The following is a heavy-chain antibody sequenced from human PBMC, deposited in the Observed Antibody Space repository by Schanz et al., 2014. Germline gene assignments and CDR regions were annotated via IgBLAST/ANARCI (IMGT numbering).Heavy chain of an antibody. Sequence: QVQLVQSGAEVKKPGASVKVSCKASGYTFTSYGISWVRQAPGQGLEWMGWISPYNGNTNYAQKLQGRVTMTADTSTSTAYMDLRSLRSDNPAVDYCAIDQSPYTNSSDSRCFGYWGQGSLVTVSS. CDR1: GYTFTSYG. CDR3: AIDQSPYTNSSDSRCFGY. D-gene: IGHD6-6*01. CDR2: ISPYNGNT. J-gene: IGHJ4*02. V-gene: IGHV1-18*01.